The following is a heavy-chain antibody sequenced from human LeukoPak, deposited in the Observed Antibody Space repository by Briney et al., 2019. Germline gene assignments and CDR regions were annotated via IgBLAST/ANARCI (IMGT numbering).Heavy chain of an antibody. CDR3: ARGFCTSTSCYIDY. D-gene: IGHD2-2*02. Sequence: GGSLRLSCATSGFTFSSYAFHRVRQAPGKGLEWVATMSFDVNNKYYADSVRGRFTISRDNSKNTLYLQMNSLRAEDTAVYSCARGFCTSTSCYIDYWGQGTLVTVSS. CDR1: GFTFSSYA. J-gene: IGHJ4*02. V-gene: IGHV3-30*04. CDR2: MSFDVNNK.